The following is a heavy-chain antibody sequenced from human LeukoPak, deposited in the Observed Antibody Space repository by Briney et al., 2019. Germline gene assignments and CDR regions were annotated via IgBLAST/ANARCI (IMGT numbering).Heavy chain of an antibody. V-gene: IGHV4-39*07. CDR3: ARGFHYYDSSGPFDY. Sequence: PSETLSLTCTVSGGSISSSSYYWGWIRQPPGKGLEWIGSIYYSGSTYYNPSLKSRVTISVDTSKNQFSLKLSSVTAADTAVYYCARGFHYYDSSGPFDYWGQGTLVTVSS. CDR1: GGSISSSSYY. CDR2: IYYSGST. J-gene: IGHJ4*02. D-gene: IGHD3-22*01.